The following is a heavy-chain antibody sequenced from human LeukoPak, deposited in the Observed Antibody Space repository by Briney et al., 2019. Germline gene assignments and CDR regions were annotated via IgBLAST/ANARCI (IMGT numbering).Heavy chain of an antibody. Sequence: GGPLRLSCAASGFTFSTYAMHWVRQAPGKGLEWVAFIWPDGSKKYYADSVKGRFAISRENPKNTVYLQMNDLRPEDTALYFCAKISSSAESNFDYWGQGTLLTVSS. CDR1: GFTFSTYA. J-gene: IGHJ4*02. CDR2: IWPDGSKK. D-gene: IGHD6-25*01. CDR3: AKISSSAESNFDY. V-gene: IGHV3-30*02.